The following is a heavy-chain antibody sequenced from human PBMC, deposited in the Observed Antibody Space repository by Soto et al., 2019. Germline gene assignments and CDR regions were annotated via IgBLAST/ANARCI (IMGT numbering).Heavy chain of an antibody. CDR2: IYYSGST. CDR1: GGSISSSSYY. J-gene: IGHJ6*03. Sequence: SETLSLTCTVSGGSISSSSYYWGWIRQPPGKGLEWIGSIYYSGSTYYNPSLKSRVTISVDTSKNQFSLKLSSVTAADTAVYYCAKGRDDIVVVPAAPRYYYYMDVWGKGTTVTVSS. CDR3: AKGRDDIVVVPAAPRYYYYMDV. D-gene: IGHD2-2*01. V-gene: IGHV4-39*01.